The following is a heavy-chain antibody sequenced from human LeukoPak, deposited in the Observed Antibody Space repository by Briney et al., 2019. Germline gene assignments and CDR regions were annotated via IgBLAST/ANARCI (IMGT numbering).Heavy chain of an antibody. CDR1: GGSISSSSYY. D-gene: IGHD6-6*01. Sequence: SETLSLTCTVSGGSISSSSYYWGWVRQPPGKGLGWIGSIYYSGSTYYNPSLKSRVTISVDISKNQFSLKLSSVTAADRAVYYCASPFRGIAGRPDDAFDIWGQGTMVTVSS. CDR3: ASPFRGIAGRPDDAFDI. J-gene: IGHJ3*02. CDR2: IYYSGST. V-gene: IGHV4-39*01.